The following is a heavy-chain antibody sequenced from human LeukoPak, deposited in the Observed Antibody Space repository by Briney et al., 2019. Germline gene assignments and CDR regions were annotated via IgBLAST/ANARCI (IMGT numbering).Heavy chain of an antibody. V-gene: IGHV3-23*01. D-gene: IGHD5-18*01. CDR3: AKDRTGYSYGYFLSP. J-gene: IGHJ5*02. CDR1: GFTFSSYA. Sequence: GGSLRLSCAASGFTFSSYAMSWVRQAPGKGLEWASAISGSGGSTYYADSVKGRFTISRDDSKNTLCLQMSSLRAEDTAVYFCAKDRTGYSYGYFLSPWGQGTLVTVSS. CDR2: ISGSGGST.